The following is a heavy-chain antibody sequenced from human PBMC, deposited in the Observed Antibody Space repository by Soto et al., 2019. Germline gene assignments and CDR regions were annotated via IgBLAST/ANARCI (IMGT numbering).Heavy chain of an antibody. CDR3: ASITLGRGVPFAAFEI. Sequence: QVQLVQSGAEVKKPGSSVIVSCKASGGTFTNYAISWVRQAPGQGLEWLGGVIPFSGSANYAQMFEGRATITADDSTSTAYMELSSLRSEDTAVYYCASITLGRGVPFAAFEIWGQGTLVSVSS. D-gene: IGHD3-10*01. CDR2: VIPFSGSA. J-gene: IGHJ3*02. CDR1: GGTFTNYA. V-gene: IGHV1-69*01.